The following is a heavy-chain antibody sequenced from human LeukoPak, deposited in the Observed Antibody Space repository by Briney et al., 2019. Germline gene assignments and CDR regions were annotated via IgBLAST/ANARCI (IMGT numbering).Heavy chain of an antibody. CDR2: INPNSGGT. J-gene: IGHJ5*02. Sequence: ASVKVSCKASGYTFTGYYMHWVRQAPGQGLEWMGWINPNSGGTKYAQKFQDRVTMTRDTSISTAYMELSRLRSEDTAVYYCARGNSSSGWWNWFDPWGQGTLVTVSS. D-gene: IGHD6-19*01. V-gene: IGHV1-2*02. CDR1: GYTFTGYY. CDR3: ARGNSSSGWWNWFDP.